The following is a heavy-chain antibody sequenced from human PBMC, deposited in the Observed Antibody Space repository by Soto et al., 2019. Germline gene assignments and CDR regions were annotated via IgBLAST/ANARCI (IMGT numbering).Heavy chain of an antibody. D-gene: IGHD2-2*01. Sequence: ASVQVSCKASGGTFSGYAISWVRQAPGQGLEWMGGIIPIFGTANYAQKFQGRVTITADESTSTAYMELSSLRSEDTAVYYCAREGGRVVVVPAALKVVGWFDPWGQGTLVTVSS. J-gene: IGHJ5*02. CDR2: IIPIFGTA. V-gene: IGHV1-69*13. CDR3: AREGGRVVVVPAALKVVGWFDP. CDR1: GGTFSGYA.